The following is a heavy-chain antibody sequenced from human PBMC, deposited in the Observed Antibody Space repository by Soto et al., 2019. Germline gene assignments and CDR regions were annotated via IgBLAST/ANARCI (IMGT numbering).Heavy chain of an antibody. D-gene: IGHD2-2*01. CDR1: GYTLTSYY. V-gene: IGHV1-46*01. J-gene: IGHJ6*02. CDR2: INPSGGIT. Sequence: ASVKVSCKASGYTLTSYYLHWVRQAPGQGPEWMGIINPSGGITNDAQKFQDRVTMASDTSTSTVYMELSSLRSEDTAVYYCARGISTTRYYYYYGMDVWGQGTTVTVSS. CDR3: ARGISTTRYYYYYGMDV.